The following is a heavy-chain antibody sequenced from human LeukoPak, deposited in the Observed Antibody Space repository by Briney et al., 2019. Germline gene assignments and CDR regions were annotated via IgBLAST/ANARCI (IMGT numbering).Heavy chain of an antibody. J-gene: IGHJ4*02. CDR3: ARGGDDSSGYFPSDY. D-gene: IGHD3-22*01. CDR2: IYYSGST. V-gene: IGHV4-59*01. Sequence: KASETLSLTCTVSGGSISSYYWSWIRQPPGKGLEWIGYIYYSGSTNYNPSLKSRVTISVDTSKNQFSLKLSSVTAADTAVYYCARGGDDSSGYFPSDYWGQGTLVTVSS. CDR1: GGSISSYY.